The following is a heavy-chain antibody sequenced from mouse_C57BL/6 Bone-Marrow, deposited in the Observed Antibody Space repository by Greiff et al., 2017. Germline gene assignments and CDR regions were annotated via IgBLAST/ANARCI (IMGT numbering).Heavy chain of an antibody. CDR3: AREAQATFYAMDY. J-gene: IGHJ4*01. CDR1: GFTFSDYY. CDR2: INYDGSST. Sequence: EVQLVESEGGLVQPGSSMKLSCTASGFTFSDYYMAWVRQVPEKGLEWVANINYDGSSTYYLDSLKSRFIISRDNAKNILYLQMSSLKSEDTATYYCAREAQATFYAMDYWGQGTSVTVSS. V-gene: IGHV5-16*01. D-gene: IGHD3-2*02.